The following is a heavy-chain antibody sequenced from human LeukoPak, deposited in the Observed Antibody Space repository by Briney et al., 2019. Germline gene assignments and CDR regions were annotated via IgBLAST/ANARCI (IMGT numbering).Heavy chain of an antibody. CDR3: AGAILDPFYFYYYMDV. V-gene: IGHV3-21*01. CDR1: ESTFSDYG. J-gene: IGHJ6*03. D-gene: IGHD3/OR15-3a*01. CDR2: ITSTSSKI. Sequence: PGGSLRLSCVASESTFSDYGMNWVRQAPGKGLEWISFITSTSSKIYYADSVKGRFTISRDNAMNSLYLQMNSLRVEDTAVYYCAGAILDPFYFYYYMDVWGKGTTVTVSS.